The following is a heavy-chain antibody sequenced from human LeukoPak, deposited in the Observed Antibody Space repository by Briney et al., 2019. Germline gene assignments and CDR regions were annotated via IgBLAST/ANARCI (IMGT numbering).Heavy chain of an antibody. CDR1: GGSISSSSYY. D-gene: IGHD3-10*01. Sequence: SETLSLTCTVSGGSISSSSYYWGWFRQPPGKGLEGIGSIYYSGSTYYNPSLKSRVTISVDTSKNQFSLKLSSVTAADTAVYYCARKGSYGSGSYYNLLAFDIWGQGTMVTVSS. J-gene: IGHJ3*02. CDR2: IYYSGST. V-gene: IGHV4-39*01. CDR3: ARKGSYGSGSYYNLLAFDI.